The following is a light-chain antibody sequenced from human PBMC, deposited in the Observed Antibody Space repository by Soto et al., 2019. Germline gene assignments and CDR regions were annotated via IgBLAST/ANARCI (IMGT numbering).Light chain of an antibody. CDR3: KHRGT. V-gene: IGKV4-1*01. CDR1: QSVLISSSNKNY. J-gene: IGKJ2*01. Sequence: DIVMTQSPDSLAVSLGERATINCKSSQSVLISSSNKNYLGWYQQKPGQPPKLLISWASTRESGVPDRFSGSGFGTDFTITNSSLQAEDVSVYRCKHRGTFGQGTKLEIK. CDR2: WAS.